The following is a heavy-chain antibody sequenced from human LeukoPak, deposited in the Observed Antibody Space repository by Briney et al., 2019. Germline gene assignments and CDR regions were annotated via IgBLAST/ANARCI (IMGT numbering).Heavy chain of an antibody. Sequence: PSETLSLTCTVSGGSISSYYWSWIRRPAGKGLEWIGRIYTSGSTSYNPSLKSRVTMSVDTSKNQFSLKLSSVTAADTAVYYCARASDYDFWSGYVFDYWGQGTLVTVSS. V-gene: IGHV4-4*07. CDR3: ARASDYDFWSGYVFDY. CDR2: IYTSGST. CDR1: GGSISSYY. J-gene: IGHJ4*02. D-gene: IGHD3-3*01.